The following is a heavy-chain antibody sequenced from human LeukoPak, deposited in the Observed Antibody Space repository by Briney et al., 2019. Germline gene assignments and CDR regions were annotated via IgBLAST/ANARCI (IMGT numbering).Heavy chain of an antibody. J-gene: IGHJ4*02. CDR1: GFTFSSYG. CDR3: AKADSDGDNPPQTYFDF. D-gene: IGHD4-17*01. V-gene: IGHV3-30*18. Sequence: QSGGSLRLSCAASGFTFSSYGMHWVRQAPGKGLEWVAVISYDGSNKYYADSVKGRFTISRDNAKNSLYLQMNSLRTEDTALYYCAKADSDGDNPPQTYFDFWGQGARVTVSS. CDR2: ISYDGSNK.